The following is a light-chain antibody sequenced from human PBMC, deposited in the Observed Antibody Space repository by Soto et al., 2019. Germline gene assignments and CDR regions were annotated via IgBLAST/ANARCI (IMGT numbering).Light chain of an antibody. V-gene: IGKV1-5*03. CDR3: QQYNSYSRYT. Sequence: DIPMTQSPSTLSGSVGDRVTNACRASQSISSWVAWYQQKPGKAPKLLIYKASSLESGVPSRFSGSGSGTEFTLTISSLQPDDFATYYCQQYNSYSRYTFGQGTKLEIK. CDR1: QSISSW. J-gene: IGKJ2*01. CDR2: KAS.